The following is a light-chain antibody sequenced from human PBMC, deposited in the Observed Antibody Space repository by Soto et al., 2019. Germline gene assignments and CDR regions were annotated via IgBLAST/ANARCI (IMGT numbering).Light chain of an antibody. V-gene: IGKV3-11*01. CDR2: DAS. CDR1: QSVSSY. J-gene: IGKJ1*01. Sequence: EIVMTQSPATLSVSPGERATLSCRASQSVSSYLAWYQQKPGQAPRFLIYDASNRATGIPARFSGSGSGTDFTLTISSLEPEDFAVYYCQQRSNWPPTFGQGTKVDIK. CDR3: QQRSNWPPT.